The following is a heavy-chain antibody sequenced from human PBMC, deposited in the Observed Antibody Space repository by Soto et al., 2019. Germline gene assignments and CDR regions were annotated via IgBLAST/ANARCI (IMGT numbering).Heavy chain of an antibody. CDR2: INHSGST. V-gene: IGHV4-34*01. CDR1: GGSFSGYY. Sequence: SETLSLTCAVYGGSFSGYYWSWIRQPPGKGLEWIGEINHSGSTNYNPSLKSRVTISVDTSKNQFSLKLSSVTAADTAVYYCARAYGSGSYYYYYYYGMDVWGQGTTVTAP. D-gene: IGHD3-10*01. J-gene: IGHJ6*02. CDR3: ARAYGSGSYYYYYYYGMDV.